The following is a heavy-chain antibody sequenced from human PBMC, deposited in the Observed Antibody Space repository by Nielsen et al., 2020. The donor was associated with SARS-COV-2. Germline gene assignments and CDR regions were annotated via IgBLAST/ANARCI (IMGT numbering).Heavy chain of an antibody. V-gene: IGHV1-3*01. CDR3: ARVDTLDPSYSYYGMDV. J-gene: IGHJ6*02. Sequence: ASVKVSCKASGYTFTSYALHLVRQAPGQGLEWMGWINAGNGNIKSAWKFRGRVTITRDTSANTAYMELRILRSEDTALYYCARVDTLDPSYSYYGMDVLGQGTAVTVSS. CDR2: INAGNGNI. D-gene: IGHD3-9*01. CDR1: GYTFTSYA.